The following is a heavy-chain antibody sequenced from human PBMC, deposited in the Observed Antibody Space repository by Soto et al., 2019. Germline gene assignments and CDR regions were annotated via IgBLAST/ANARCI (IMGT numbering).Heavy chain of an antibody. Sequence: GALRLSCAASGFTFSSYAISWVRQAPGKGLQWVSTINGSGGRTLYADSVKGRFTISRDNSKNTLFLQMSSLRVEDTAVYYCANLDGDYYYGMDVWGQGTTVTVSS. J-gene: IGHJ6*02. CDR1: GFTFSSYA. CDR2: INGSGGRT. CDR3: ANLDGDYYYGMDV. D-gene: IGHD3-3*01. V-gene: IGHV3-23*01.